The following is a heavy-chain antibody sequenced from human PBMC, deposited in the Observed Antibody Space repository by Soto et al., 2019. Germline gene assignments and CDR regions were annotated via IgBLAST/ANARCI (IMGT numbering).Heavy chain of an antibody. V-gene: IGHV1-46*01. Sequence: QVQLVQSGAEVKKPGASVKVSCKASGYTFTSYYMHWVRQAPGQGLEWMGIINPSGGSTSYAQKFQGRVTMTRDTSTSTVYMELSSLRSEDTAVYYCARVDCSSTSCYGQFDYWGQGPLVTVSS. J-gene: IGHJ4*02. CDR2: INPSGGST. CDR3: ARVDCSSTSCYGQFDY. D-gene: IGHD2-2*01. CDR1: GYTFTSYY.